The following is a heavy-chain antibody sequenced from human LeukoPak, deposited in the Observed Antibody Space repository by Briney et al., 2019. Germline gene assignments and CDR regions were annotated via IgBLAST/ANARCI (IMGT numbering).Heavy chain of an antibody. CDR3: AREPGHYYDSSGPYNAFDI. Sequence: ASVKVSCMASGYTFTSYGISWVRQAPGQGLEWMGWISAYNGNTNYAQKLQGRVTMTTDTSTSTAYMELRSLRSDDTAVYYCAREPGHYYDSSGPYNAFDIWGQGTMVTVSS. CDR1: GYTFTSYG. CDR2: ISAYNGNT. D-gene: IGHD3-22*01. V-gene: IGHV1-18*01. J-gene: IGHJ3*02.